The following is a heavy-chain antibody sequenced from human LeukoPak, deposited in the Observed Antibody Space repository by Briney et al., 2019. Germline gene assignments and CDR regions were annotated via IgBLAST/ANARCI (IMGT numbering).Heavy chain of an antibody. CDR1: GYSFPSYW. CDR2: IDPSDSYT. J-gene: IGHJ4*02. Sequence: GESLKISCKGSGYSFPSYWITWVRRMPGKGLEWMGRIDPSDSYTNYSPSFQGHVTISADKSISTAYLQWSSLKASDTAMYYCARSYSGYDYLDYWGQGTLVTVSS. D-gene: IGHD5-12*01. V-gene: IGHV5-10-1*01. CDR3: ARSYSGYDYLDY.